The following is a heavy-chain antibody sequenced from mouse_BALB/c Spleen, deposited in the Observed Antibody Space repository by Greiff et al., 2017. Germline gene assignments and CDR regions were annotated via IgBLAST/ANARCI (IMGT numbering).Heavy chain of an antibody. CDR2: IYPSDSYT. CDR3: TRGYYASKGYFDV. V-gene: IGHV1-69*02. CDR1: GYTFTSYW. Sequence: QVQLQQPGAELVRPGASVKLSCKASGYTFTSYWINWVKQRPGQGLEWIGNIYPSDSYTNYNQKFKDKATLTVDKSSSTAYMQLSSPTSEDSAVYYCTRGYYASKGYFDVWGAGTTVTVSS. J-gene: IGHJ1*01. D-gene: IGHD2-3*01.